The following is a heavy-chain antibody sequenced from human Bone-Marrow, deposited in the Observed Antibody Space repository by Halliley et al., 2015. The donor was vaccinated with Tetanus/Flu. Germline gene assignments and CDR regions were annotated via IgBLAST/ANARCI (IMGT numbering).Heavy chain of an antibody. D-gene: IGHD3-10*01. CDR3: ARGALNTTALSTYLYYGTDV. CDR1: EFSFDTFW. J-gene: IGHJ6*01. Sequence: SLRLSCVGSEFSFDTFWMSWVRQAPGKGLEWVAKMDYDGREKYYMESVKGRFTISRDNTKNTLFLQMTGLGVEDTGVYFCARGALNTTALSTYLYYGTDVWGQGTTVTVSS. V-gene: IGHV3-7*03. CDR2: MDYDGREK.